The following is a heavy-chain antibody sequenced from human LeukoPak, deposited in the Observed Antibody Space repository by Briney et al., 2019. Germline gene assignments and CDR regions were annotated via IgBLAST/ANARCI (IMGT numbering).Heavy chain of an antibody. CDR1: GFTFSSYD. D-gene: IGHD3/OR15-3a*01. V-gene: IGHV3-30-3*01. J-gene: IGHJ3*02. CDR3: TAWTTRGSFDI. Sequence: GGSLRLSCAASGFTFSSYDMHWVRQAPGKGLEWVAVISYDGSNKYYADSVKGRFTISRDNSKNTLYMQMNSLRAEDTAVYYCTAWTTRGSFDIWGQGTMVTVSS. CDR2: ISYDGSNK.